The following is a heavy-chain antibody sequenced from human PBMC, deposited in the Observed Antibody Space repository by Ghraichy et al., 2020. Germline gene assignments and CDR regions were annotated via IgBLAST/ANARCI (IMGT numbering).Heavy chain of an antibody. Sequence: SCEASGLTFSSYRMNWVRQAPGKGLEWVSFIDSSSSYRYYADSVKGRFTVSRDNTKNSLYLQMNSLRAEDTAMYYCARDPGYCSGGRCFPDAFDIWGQGTMFTVSS. CDR1: GLTFSSYR. D-gene: IGHD2-15*01. J-gene: IGHJ3*02. CDR3: ARDPGYCSGGRCFPDAFDI. CDR2: IDSSSSYR. V-gene: IGHV3-21*01.